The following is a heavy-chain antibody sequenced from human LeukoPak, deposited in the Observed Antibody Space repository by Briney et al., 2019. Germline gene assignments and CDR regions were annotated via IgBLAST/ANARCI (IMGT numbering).Heavy chain of an antibody. V-gene: IGHV3-30*18. CDR2: ILFDGSNT. CDR3: AKGRAKYYYDSTAYYILDF. Sequence: PGQSLRLSCAVSGFNFSSFGIHWVRQAPGKGLEWLAFILFDGSNTFYADSVKGRFTISRDNSKNTLYLHVNSLRADDTAVYYCAKGRAKYYYDSTAYYILDFWGQGTLVTVSS. J-gene: IGHJ4*02. CDR1: GFNFSSFG. D-gene: IGHD3-22*01.